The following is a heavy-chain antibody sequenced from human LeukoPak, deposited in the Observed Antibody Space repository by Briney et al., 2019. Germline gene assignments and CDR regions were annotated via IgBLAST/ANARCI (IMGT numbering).Heavy chain of an antibody. CDR1: GGSISSSSPY. V-gene: IGHV4-39*07. Sequence: PSETLSLTCSISGGSISSSSPYWGWIRQPPGKGLEWIGRIYTSGSTNYNPSLKSRVTMSVDTSKNQFSLKLSSVTAADTAVYYCAREEFYGVVPAAIDYWGQGTLVTVSS. CDR2: IYTSGST. J-gene: IGHJ4*02. D-gene: IGHD2-2*01. CDR3: AREEFYGVVPAAIDY.